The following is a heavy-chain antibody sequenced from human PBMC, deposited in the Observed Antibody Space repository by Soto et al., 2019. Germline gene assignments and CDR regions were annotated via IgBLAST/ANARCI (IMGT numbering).Heavy chain of an antibody. D-gene: IGHD3-3*01. CDR2: IYYSGST. V-gene: IGHV4-39*01. J-gene: IGHJ6*02. CDR1: GGSISSSSYY. Sequence: PSETLSLTCTVSGGSISSSSYYWGWIRQPPGKGLEWIGSIYYSGSTYYNPSLKSRVTISVDTSKNQFSLKLSSVTAADTAVYYCARHVKDDFWSGYYWHYYYSMDVWGQGTTVTVSS. CDR3: ARHVKDDFWSGYYWHYYYSMDV.